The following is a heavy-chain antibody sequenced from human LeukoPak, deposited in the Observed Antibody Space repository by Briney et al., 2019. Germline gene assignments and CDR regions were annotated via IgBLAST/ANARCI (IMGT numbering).Heavy chain of an antibody. CDR1: GFTFSGSA. D-gene: IGHD3-22*01. V-gene: IGHV3-73*01. J-gene: IGHJ4*02. CDR2: IRSKANSYAT. Sequence: GGSLRLSCAASGFTFSGSAMHWVRQASGKGLEWVGRIRSKANSYATAYAASVKGRFTISRDDSKNTAYLQMNSLKTEDTAVYYCTSLATYYYDSSGYRAPDYWGQGTLVTVSS. CDR3: TSLATYYYDSSGYRAPDY.